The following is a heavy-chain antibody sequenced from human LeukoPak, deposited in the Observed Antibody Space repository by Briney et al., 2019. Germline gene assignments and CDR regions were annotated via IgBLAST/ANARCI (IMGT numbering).Heavy chain of an antibody. D-gene: IGHD5-24*01. CDR3: ARGLRWLQLMDY. Sequence: SVKVSCKASGGTFSSYAISWVRQAPGQGLEWMGGIIPIFGTANYAQKFQGRVTITADESTSTAYMELSSLRSEDTAVYYCARGLRWLQLMDYWGQGTLVTVSS. J-gene: IGHJ4*02. V-gene: IGHV1-69*13. CDR1: GGTFSSYA. CDR2: IIPIFGTA.